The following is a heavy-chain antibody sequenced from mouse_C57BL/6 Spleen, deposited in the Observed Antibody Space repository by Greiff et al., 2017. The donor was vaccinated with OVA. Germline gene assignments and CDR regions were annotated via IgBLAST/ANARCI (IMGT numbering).Heavy chain of an antibody. Sequence: VQLQQSGAELVKPGASVKLSCKASGYTFTEYTIHWVKQRSGQGLEWIGWFYPGSGSIKYNEKFKDKATLTADKSSSTVYMELSRLTSEDSAVYFCARHEDPHYYGSSSYYFDYWGQGTTLTVSS. V-gene: IGHV1-62-2*01. CDR3: ARHEDPHYYGSSSYYFDY. CDR2: FYPGSGSI. CDR1: GYTFTEYT. D-gene: IGHD1-1*01. J-gene: IGHJ2*01.